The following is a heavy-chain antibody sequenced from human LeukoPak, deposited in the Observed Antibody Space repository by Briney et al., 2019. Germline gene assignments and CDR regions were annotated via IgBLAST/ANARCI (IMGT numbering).Heavy chain of an antibody. D-gene: IGHD6-13*01. J-gene: IGHJ4*02. CDR3: AREPQQDYFFDY. V-gene: IGHV3-53*01. Sequence: GGSLRLSCAASGFTASSNYMSWVRQAPGKGLEWVSVIYSGGSTYYADSVKGRFTISRDNSRNTLYLQMNSLRAEDTAVYYCAREPQQDYFFDYWGQGTLVTVSS. CDR2: IYSGGST. CDR1: GFTASSNY.